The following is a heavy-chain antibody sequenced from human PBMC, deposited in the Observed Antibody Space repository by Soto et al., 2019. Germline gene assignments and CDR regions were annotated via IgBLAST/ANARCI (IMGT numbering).Heavy chain of an antibody. J-gene: IGHJ4*02. Sequence: QVQLVESGGGVVQPGRSLRLSCAASGFTFSSYGMHWVRQAPGKGLEWVAVISYDGSNKYYADSVKGRFTISRDNSKNTLYLQMNSLRAEDTAVYYFAKDMNDGSSFDYWGQGTLVTVSS. CDR1: GFTFSSYG. D-gene: IGHD6-6*01. V-gene: IGHV3-30*18. CDR3: AKDMNDGSSFDY. CDR2: ISYDGSNK.